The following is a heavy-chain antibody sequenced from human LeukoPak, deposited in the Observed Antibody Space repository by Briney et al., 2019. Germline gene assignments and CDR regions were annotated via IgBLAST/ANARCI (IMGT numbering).Heavy chain of an antibody. J-gene: IGHJ4*02. D-gene: IGHD6-19*01. V-gene: IGHV3-30-3*01. CDR1: GFTFSSSA. Sequence: GSLRLSCAASGFTFSSSAMHWVRQAPDKGLEWVAVISYDGSNKYYADSVKGRFTISRGNSKNTLYLQMNSLRADDTAVYYCARDRDSSGWYEGFDYWGQGTLVTVSS. CDR3: ARDRDSSGWYEGFDY. CDR2: ISYDGSNK.